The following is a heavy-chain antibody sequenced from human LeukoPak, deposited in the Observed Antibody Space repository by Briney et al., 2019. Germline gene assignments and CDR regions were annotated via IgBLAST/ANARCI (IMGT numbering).Heavy chain of an antibody. CDR1: GYSFTSYW. Sequence: GESLKISCKGSGYSFTSYWIGWVRQMPGKGLEWMGIIYPGDSDTRYSPSFQGQVTISADKSISTAYLQWSSLKASDTAMYYCASGPTMGYSGYDRYAFDIWGQGTMVTVSS. V-gene: IGHV5-51*01. D-gene: IGHD5-12*01. CDR2: IYPGDSDT. CDR3: ASGPTMGYSGYDRYAFDI. J-gene: IGHJ3*02.